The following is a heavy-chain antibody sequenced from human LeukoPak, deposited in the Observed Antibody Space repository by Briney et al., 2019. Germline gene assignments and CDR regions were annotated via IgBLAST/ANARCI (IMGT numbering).Heavy chain of an antibody. CDR2: IQYSGRT. J-gene: IGHJ4*02. Sequence: SGTLSLTCAVSGGSISSNWWSWVRQPPGKGLEWIGEIQYSGRTNYNPSLKSRDTISLDKSKKQFSLNLYSVTAADTAMYYCARDESDFSKVAYWGQGTLVIVSS. V-gene: IGHV4-4*02. CDR3: ARDESDFSKVAY. CDR1: GGSISSNW. D-gene: IGHD4-11*01.